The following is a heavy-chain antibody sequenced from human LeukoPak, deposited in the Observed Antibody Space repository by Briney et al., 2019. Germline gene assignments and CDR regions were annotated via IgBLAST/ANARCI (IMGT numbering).Heavy chain of an antibody. CDR3: ARGGGVMDY. CDR1: GFTFDIYG. Sequence: QPGGSLGLSCAASGFTFDIYGMSWVRQAPGKGLEWVSTITGSGGTTYFADSVKGRFIISRDNSKNTLYLQMNSLRVEDTAVYYCARGGGVMDYWGQGTLVTVSS. V-gene: IGHV3-23*01. D-gene: IGHD3-16*01. J-gene: IGHJ4*02. CDR2: ITGSGGTT.